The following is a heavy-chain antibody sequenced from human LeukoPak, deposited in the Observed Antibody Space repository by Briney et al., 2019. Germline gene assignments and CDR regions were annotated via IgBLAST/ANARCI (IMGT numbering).Heavy chain of an antibody. CDR1: GGSISSGGYS. CDR3: ARVSLDSSGYPEFDY. V-gene: IGHV4-30-2*01. J-gene: IGHJ4*02. CDR2: IYHSGST. D-gene: IGHD3-22*01. Sequence: SETLSLTCAVSGGSISSGGYSWSWIRQPPGKGLEWIGYIYHSGSTYYNPSLKSRVTISVDRSKNQFSLKLSSVTAADMAVYYCARVSLDSSGYPEFDYWGQGTLVTVSS.